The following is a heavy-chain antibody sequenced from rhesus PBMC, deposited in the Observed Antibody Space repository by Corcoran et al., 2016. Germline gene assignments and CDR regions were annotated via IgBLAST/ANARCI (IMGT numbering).Heavy chain of an antibody. J-gene: IGHJ4*01. Sequence: EVPLVESGGGLVQPGGSLRLSCRGSGFPFRIFYFYWFRQAPGKGLEWVSAIDTSGGSTWYTASVKGRFTISKENAKNTLRLQMDSLRAEDTAVYYCAKDRAAGRYFDYWGQGVLVTVSS. D-gene: IGHD6-13*01. V-gene: IGHV3-8*01. CDR1: GFPFRIFY. CDR3: AKDRAAGRYFDY. CDR2: IDTSGGST.